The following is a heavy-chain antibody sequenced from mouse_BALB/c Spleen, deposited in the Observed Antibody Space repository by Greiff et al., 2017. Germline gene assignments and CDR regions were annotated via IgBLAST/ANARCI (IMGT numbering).Heavy chain of an antibody. CDR3: ARDRYYGTSSQYYYAMDY. D-gene: IGHD1-1*01. J-gene: IGHJ4*01. CDR2: ISDGGSYT. CDR1: GFTFSDYY. Sequence: EVQLVESGGGLVKPGGSLKLSCAASGFTFSDYYMYWVRQTPEKRLEWVATISDGGSYTYYPDSVKGRFTISRDNAKNNLYLQMSSLKSEDTAMYYCARDRYYGTSSQYYYAMDYWGQGTSVTVSS. V-gene: IGHV5-4*02.